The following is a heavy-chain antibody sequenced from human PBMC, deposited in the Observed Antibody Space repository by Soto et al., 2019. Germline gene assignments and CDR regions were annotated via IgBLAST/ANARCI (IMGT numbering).Heavy chain of an antibody. CDR2: IIPIIGII. CDR1: GGTFSTYT. CDR3: AGDRDSHYNARPASSYP. D-gene: IGHD3-10*01. J-gene: IGHJ4*02. Sequence: QVQLVQSGAEVKKPGSSVKVSCKASGGTFSTYTITWVRQSPGHGLEWMGTIIPIIGIINYAQKFQGRVTIPAGKSAGTARMGATRLRTDATAVYYCAGDRDSHYNARPASSYPWGQGALVTVSS. V-gene: IGHV1-69*08.